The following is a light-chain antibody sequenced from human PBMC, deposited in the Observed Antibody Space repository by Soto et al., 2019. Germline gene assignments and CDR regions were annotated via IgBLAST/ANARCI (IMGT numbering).Light chain of an antibody. Sequence: DIQMTQSPSSLSASVGDRVTITCRASQSISSYLNWYQQKPGKAPKLLIYAASSLQSGVPSRFSGSGSGTDFTLTISSLQPEDFPTYDCQQSYSSPYTIGQGTKL. CDR2: AAS. CDR1: QSISSY. J-gene: IGKJ2*01. V-gene: IGKV1-39*01. CDR3: QQSYSSPYT.